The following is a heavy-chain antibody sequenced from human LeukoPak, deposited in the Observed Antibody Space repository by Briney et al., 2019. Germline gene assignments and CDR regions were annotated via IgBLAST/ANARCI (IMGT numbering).Heavy chain of an antibody. V-gene: IGHV4-61*02. CDR2: IYTSGST. Sequence: SETLSLTCTVSGGSISSGSYYWSWIRQPAGKGLEWIGRIYTSGSTNYNPSLKSRVTISVDTSKNQFSLKLSSVTAADTAVYYCARGAAAAPNNAFDIWGQGTMVTVSS. CDR1: GGSISSGSYY. CDR3: ARGAAAAPNNAFDI. J-gene: IGHJ3*02. D-gene: IGHD6-13*01.